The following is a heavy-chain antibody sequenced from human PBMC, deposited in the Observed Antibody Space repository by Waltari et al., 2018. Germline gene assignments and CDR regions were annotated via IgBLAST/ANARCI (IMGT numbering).Heavy chain of an antibody. V-gene: IGHV1-2*06. CDR1: GYTFTGYY. CDR2: INPNSGGT. Sequence: QVQLVQSGAEVKKPGASVKVSCKASGYTFTGYYMHWVRQAPGQGLEWMGRINPNSGGTNYAQKVQGRVTMTRDTSISTAYMELSRLRSDDTAVYYCARVPSLAAAGFDYWGQGTLVTVSS. D-gene: IGHD6-13*01. J-gene: IGHJ4*02. CDR3: ARVPSLAAAGFDY.